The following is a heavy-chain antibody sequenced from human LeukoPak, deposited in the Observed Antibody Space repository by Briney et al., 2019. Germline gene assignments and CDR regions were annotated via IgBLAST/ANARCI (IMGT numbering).Heavy chain of an antibody. CDR2: IYHSGST. Sequence: SQTLSLTCTVSGYSISSGYYWDWIRQPPGKGLEWIGSIYHSGSTFYNPSLKNRVTISVDTSKNQFSLKLSSVTAADTAVYYCARDRVYYFDYWGQGTLVTVSS. J-gene: IGHJ4*02. V-gene: IGHV4-38-2*02. CDR3: ARDRVYYFDY. CDR1: GYSISSGYY.